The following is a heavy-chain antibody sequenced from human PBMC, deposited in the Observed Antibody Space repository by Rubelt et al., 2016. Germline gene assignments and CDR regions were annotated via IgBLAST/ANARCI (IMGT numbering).Heavy chain of an antibody. CDR2: IIPILGIA. Sequence: QVQLVQSGAEVKKPGSSVKVSCKASGGTFSSYAISWVRQAPGQGLQWMGRIIPILGIANYAQKFQGRGTITADKSTSTAYMELSSLRSEDTAVYYCARPLPGYYYGRDVWGQGTTVTVSS. CDR3: ARPLPGYYYGRDV. V-gene: IGHV1-69*04. CDR1: GGTFSSYA. J-gene: IGHJ6*02.